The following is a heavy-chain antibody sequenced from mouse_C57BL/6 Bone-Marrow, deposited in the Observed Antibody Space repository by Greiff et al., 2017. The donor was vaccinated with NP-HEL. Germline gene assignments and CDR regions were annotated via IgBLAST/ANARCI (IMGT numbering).Heavy chain of an antibody. CDR1: GFSLTSYG. J-gene: IGHJ1*03. CDR2: IWSGGST. V-gene: IGHV2-2*01. Sequence: VKLQESGPGLVQPSQSLSITCPVSGFSLTSYGVPWVRQSPGKGLEWLGAIWSGGSTDYYAAFISGLSISKDNSKSQVFFKMNRLQAEDTAIYYCARNGCWYCDVWGTGTTVTVSS. CDR3: ARNGCWYCDV.